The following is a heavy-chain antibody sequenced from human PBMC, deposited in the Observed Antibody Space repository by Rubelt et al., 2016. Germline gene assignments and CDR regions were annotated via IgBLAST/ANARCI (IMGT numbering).Heavy chain of an antibody. CDR2: INPNTGTT. Sequence: QVQLVQSGAEVKKPGASVKVSCKASGYTFSNYFMHWVRQAPGQGLEWMAIINPNTGTTSYAQKFQGRVTMTRDTSTRTVYMELSSLKYEDTAVYFCARGSGSSLPDYWGQGTLVTVSS. J-gene: IGHJ4*02. V-gene: IGHV1-46*01. D-gene: IGHD6-13*01. CDR1: GYTFSNYF. CDR3: ARGSGSSLPDY.